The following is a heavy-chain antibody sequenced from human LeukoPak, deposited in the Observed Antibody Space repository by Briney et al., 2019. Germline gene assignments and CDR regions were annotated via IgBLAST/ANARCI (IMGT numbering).Heavy chain of an antibody. D-gene: IGHD5-24*01. CDR1: GFTFSGSW. CDR2: INTDGTTI. Sequence: GGSLRLSCAASGFTFSGSWMHWVRQAPGQGLVWVSRINTDGTTINYADSVKGRFTTSRDNAKNTLYLQMHSLTAEDTAVYYCATAGNYRFDYWGQGILVTVSS. CDR3: ATAGNYRFDY. V-gene: IGHV3-74*01. J-gene: IGHJ4*02.